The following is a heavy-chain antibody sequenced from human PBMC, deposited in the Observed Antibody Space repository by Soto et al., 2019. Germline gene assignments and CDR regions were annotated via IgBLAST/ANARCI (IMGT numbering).Heavy chain of an antibody. Sequence: EVQLLESGGGLVQPGGSLRLSCAASGFTFSNSAMYWVRLAPGKGLEWVSTIVTSGGTYYAGSVKGRFTISRDNSKSTLYLQMNSLGAEDTAVYFCASTFPLRYGDPSAFAYWGQGTLVAVSS. V-gene: IGHV3-23*01. D-gene: IGHD4-17*01. CDR3: ASTFPLRYGDPSAFAY. CDR2: IVTSGGT. J-gene: IGHJ4*02. CDR1: GFTFSNSA.